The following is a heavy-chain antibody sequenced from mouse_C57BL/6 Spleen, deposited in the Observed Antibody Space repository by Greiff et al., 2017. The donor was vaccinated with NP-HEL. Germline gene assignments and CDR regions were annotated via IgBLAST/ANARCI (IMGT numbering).Heavy chain of an antibody. D-gene: IGHD6-1*01. CDR3: ARSSYAGGAMDY. Sequence: QVQLQQPGAELVRPGTSVKLSCKASGYTFTSYWMHWVKQRPGQGLEWIGVIDPSDSYTNYNQKFKGKATLTVDTSSSTAYMQLSSLTSEDSAVYYCARSSYAGGAMDYWGQGTSVTVSS. V-gene: IGHV1-59*01. CDR2: IDPSDSYT. CDR1: GYTFTSYW. J-gene: IGHJ4*01.